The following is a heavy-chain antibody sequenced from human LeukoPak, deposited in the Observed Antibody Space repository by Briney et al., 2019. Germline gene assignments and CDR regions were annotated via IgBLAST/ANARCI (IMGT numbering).Heavy chain of an antibody. CDR3: ARFGLNCSSTSCYATDY. D-gene: IGHD2-2*01. J-gene: IGHJ4*02. CDR2: INPNSGGT. V-gene: IGHV1-2*02. CDR1: GYTFTGYY. Sequence: ASVKVSCKASGYTFTGYYMHWVRQAPGQGLEWMGWINPNSGGTNYAQKFQGRVTVTRDTSISTAYMELSRLRSDDTAVYYCARFGLNCSSTSCYATDYWGQGTLVTVSS.